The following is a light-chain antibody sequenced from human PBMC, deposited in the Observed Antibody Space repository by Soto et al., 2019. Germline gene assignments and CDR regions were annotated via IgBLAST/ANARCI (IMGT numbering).Light chain of an antibody. CDR1: SSKIGSNT. J-gene: IGLJ7*01. Sequence: QSVLTQPPSASGTPGQRVTISCSGSSSKIGSNTVNWYQQLPGTAPKLLIYSNNQRPSGVPDRFSGSKSGTSASLAISGLQSEDEADYYCATWDDSLNGPVFGGGTQLTVL. V-gene: IGLV1-44*01. CDR3: ATWDDSLNGPV. CDR2: SNN.